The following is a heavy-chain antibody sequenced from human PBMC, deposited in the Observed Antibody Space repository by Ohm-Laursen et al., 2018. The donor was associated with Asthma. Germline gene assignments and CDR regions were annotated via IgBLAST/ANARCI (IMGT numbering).Heavy chain of an antibody. J-gene: IGHJ5*02. Sequence: RFLRLSCAASGFSFHEYAMHWVRQSPGEGLEWVSGISWNSGSIGYADSVKGRFTISRDNAKNSLYLQMNSLRPEDTAFYYCAKLVGVTTAWGQGTLVTVSS. CDR1: GFSFHEYA. V-gene: IGHV3-9*01. D-gene: IGHD4-17*01. CDR2: ISWNSGSI. CDR3: AKLVGVTTA.